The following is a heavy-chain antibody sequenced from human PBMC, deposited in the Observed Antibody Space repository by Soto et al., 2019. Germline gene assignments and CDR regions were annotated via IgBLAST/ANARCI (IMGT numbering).Heavy chain of an antibody. CDR3: AHTPPILLWFGESVYYFDY. D-gene: IGHD3-10*01. CDR2: IYWNDDK. V-gene: IGHV2-5*01. J-gene: IGHJ4*02. Sequence: QITLKESGPTLVKPTQTLTLTCTFSGFSLSTSGVGVGWIRQPPGKALEWLALIYWNDDKRYSPSLKSRLTITKDTSKNQVVLTMTNMDPVDTATYYSAHTPPILLWFGESVYYFDYWGQGTLVTVSS. CDR1: GFSLSTSGVG.